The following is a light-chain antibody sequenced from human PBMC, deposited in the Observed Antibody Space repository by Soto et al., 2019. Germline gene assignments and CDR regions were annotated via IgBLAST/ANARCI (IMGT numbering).Light chain of an antibody. CDR2: ANS. Sequence: QSVLTQPPSVSGAPGQRVTISCAGSSSSIGAGYDVHWYQQLPGAAPKLLIYANSNRPSGVPDRFSGSKSGTSASLAITGLQAEDAADYYCQSYDSSLYGYAFGSGAKVTVL. CDR3: QSYDSSLYGYA. J-gene: IGLJ1*01. CDR1: SSSIGAGYD. V-gene: IGLV1-40*01.